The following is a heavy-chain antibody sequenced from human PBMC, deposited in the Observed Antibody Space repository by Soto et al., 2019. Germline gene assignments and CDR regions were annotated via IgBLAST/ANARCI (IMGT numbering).Heavy chain of an antibody. J-gene: IGHJ3*02. D-gene: IGHD2-21*02. V-gene: IGHV3-66*01. CDR1: GFTVSTNY. CDR2: IFPDGST. Sequence: GGSLRLSCTVSGFTVSTNYMNWVRQAPGKGLEWVSVIFPDGSTYYTDSVRDRFTISRDNSKNTVYLQMNSLRAEDTAVYYCARYIVVVTATYAFDIWGQGTMVTVSS. CDR3: ARYIVVVTATYAFDI.